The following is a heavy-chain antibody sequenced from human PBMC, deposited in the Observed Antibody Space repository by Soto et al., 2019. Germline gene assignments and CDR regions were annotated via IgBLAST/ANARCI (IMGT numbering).Heavy chain of an antibody. CDR1: GFTFSSYS. D-gene: IGHD3-22*01. CDR3: ARGLYYYDSSGYYSP. V-gene: IGHV3-21*01. J-gene: IGHJ5*02. CDR2: ISSSSSYI. Sequence: PGGSLRLSCAASGFTFSSYSMNWVRQAPGKGLEWVSSISSSSSYIYYADSVKGRFTISRDNAKNSLYLQMNSLRAEDTAVYYCARGLYYYDSSGYYSPWGQGTLLTVSS.